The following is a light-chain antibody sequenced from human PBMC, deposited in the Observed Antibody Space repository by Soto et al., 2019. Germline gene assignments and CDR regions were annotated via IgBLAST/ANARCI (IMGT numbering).Light chain of an antibody. Sequence: EIVLTQSPGTLSLSPGERATLSCRASQSISSSYLAWYQQRPGQAPRLLIYGASSRATGITDRFSGSGSGTDFTLTISRLEPEDFAVYFCQQYGSSPSKFGQGTKVEVK. CDR3: QQYGSSPSK. CDR1: QSISSSY. CDR2: GAS. V-gene: IGKV3-20*01. J-gene: IGKJ1*01.